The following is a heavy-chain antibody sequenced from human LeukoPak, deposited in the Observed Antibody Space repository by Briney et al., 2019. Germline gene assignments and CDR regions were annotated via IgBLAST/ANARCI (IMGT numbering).Heavy chain of an antibody. CDR3: SGGEMATIYYFDY. Sequence: GGSLRLSCAASGFTFSSYAMSWVRQAPGKGLEWVSAISGSGGSTYYADSVKGRFTISRDNSKNTLYLQMNSLRAEDTAVYYCSGGEMATIYYFDYWGQGTLVTVSS. CDR1: GFTFSSYA. V-gene: IGHV3-23*01. D-gene: IGHD5-24*01. CDR2: ISGSGGST. J-gene: IGHJ4*02.